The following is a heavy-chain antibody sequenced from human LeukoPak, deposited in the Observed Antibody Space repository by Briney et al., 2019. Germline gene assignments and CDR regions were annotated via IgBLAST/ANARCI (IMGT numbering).Heavy chain of an antibody. J-gene: IGHJ3*02. CDR2: IHTSGST. Sequence: SETLSLTCTVSGGSISSSSYYWGWIRQPAWKGLEWIGRIHTSGSTNYNPSLKSRVTMSVDTSKNQFSLKLSSVTAADTAVYYCARGPTYFDIWGQGTMVTVSS. V-gene: IGHV4-61*02. CDR1: GGSISSSSYY. CDR3: ARGPTYFDI.